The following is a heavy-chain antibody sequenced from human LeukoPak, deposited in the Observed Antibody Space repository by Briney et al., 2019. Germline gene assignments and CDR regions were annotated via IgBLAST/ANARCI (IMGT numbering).Heavy chain of an antibody. J-gene: IGHJ3*02. CDR3: ARGLVVVTAIPGYDAFDI. CDR2: IYYSGST. CDR1: GCSISSYY. V-gene: IGHV4-59*01. D-gene: IGHD2-21*02. Sequence: PSETLSLTCTVSGCSISSYYWSWIRQPPGKGLEWIGYIYYSGSTNYNPSLKSRVTISVDTSKNQFSLKLSSVTAADTAVYYCARGLVVVTAIPGYDAFDIWGQGTMVTVSS.